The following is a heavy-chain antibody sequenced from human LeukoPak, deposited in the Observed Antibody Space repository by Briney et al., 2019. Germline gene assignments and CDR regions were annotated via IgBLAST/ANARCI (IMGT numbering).Heavy chain of an antibody. J-gene: IGHJ4*02. V-gene: IGHV3-23*01. Sequence: GGSLRLSCAASGFTFSSYAMSWVRQAPGKGLEWVSAISGSGGSTYYADSVKGRFTISRDNSKNTLYLQMNSLRAEDTAVYYCAKDLPLHDFWSGYYDPAPRTFDYCGQGTLVTVSS. CDR2: ISGSGGST. CDR3: AKDLPLHDFWSGYYDPAPRTFDY. D-gene: IGHD3-3*01. CDR1: GFTFSSYA.